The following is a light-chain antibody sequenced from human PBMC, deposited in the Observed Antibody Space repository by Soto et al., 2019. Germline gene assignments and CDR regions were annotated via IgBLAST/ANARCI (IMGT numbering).Light chain of an antibody. V-gene: IGKV1-39*01. CDR2: AAS. J-gene: IGKJ5*01. CDR1: QIISTS. CDR3: QQTYNAPIT. Sequence: DIQMTQSPSSLSASVGDRVTITCLASQIISTSLAWYQQQPGKAPKLLIYAASSLQSGVPSRFSGSGSGTHFTLTITSLHPEDSATYYCQQTYNAPITFGQGTRLQIK.